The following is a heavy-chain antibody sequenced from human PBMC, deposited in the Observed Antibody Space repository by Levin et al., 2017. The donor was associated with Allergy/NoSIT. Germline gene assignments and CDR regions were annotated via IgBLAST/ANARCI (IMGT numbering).Heavy chain of an antibody. CDR1: GGSISSSNW. CDR3: ARENSSGWYGNFDY. D-gene: IGHD6-19*01. Sequence: SETLSLTCAVSGGSISSSNWWSWVRQPPGKGLEWIGEIYHSGSTNYNPSLKSRVTISVDKSKNQFSLKLSSVTAADTAVYYCARENSSGWYGNFDYWGQGTLVTVSS. CDR2: IYHSGST. V-gene: IGHV4-4*02. J-gene: IGHJ4*02.